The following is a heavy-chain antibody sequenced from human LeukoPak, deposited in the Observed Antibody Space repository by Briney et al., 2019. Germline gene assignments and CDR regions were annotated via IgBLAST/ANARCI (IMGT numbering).Heavy chain of an antibody. Sequence: GGSLRLSCAASGFTFSSCAMSWVRQAPGKGLEWVSAISDSGAYTYYADSVKGRFTISRDNSKNTLYLQMNSLRAEDTAVYYCATYVDTSIPPCLDVWGKGTTVTVSS. V-gene: IGHV3-23*01. CDR1: GFTFSSCA. J-gene: IGHJ6*04. D-gene: IGHD5-18*01. CDR2: ISDSGAYT. CDR3: ATYVDTSIPPCLDV.